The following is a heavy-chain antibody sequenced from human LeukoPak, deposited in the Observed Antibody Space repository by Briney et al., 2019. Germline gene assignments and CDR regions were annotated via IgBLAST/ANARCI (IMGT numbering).Heavy chain of an antibody. V-gene: IGHV3-53*01. CDR1: GITISSNY. D-gene: IGHD3-3*01. Sequence: GGSLRPSCAASGITISSNYRSWVRQAPGKGLEWVSVIYSGGSTYYADSVKGRFTISRDNSKNTPYLQMNSLRAEDTAVYYCGKGSGDYDVLRGLITAHFDYWVEGALGSVSS. CDR2: IYSGGST. CDR3: GKGSGDYDVLRGLITAHFDY. J-gene: IGHJ4*02.